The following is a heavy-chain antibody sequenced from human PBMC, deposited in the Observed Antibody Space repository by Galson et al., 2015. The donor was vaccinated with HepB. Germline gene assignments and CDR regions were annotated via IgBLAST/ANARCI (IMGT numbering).Heavy chain of an antibody. J-gene: IGHJ4*02. CDR1: GFAFSDYY. CDR2: IPTGDRTI. CDR3: ARDLDRLADY. D-gene: IGHD6-19*01. Sequence: SLRLSCAASGFAFSDYYMSWIRQAPGRGLEWVSYIPTGDRTIYYADSVRGRFTISRDNAKNSLYLQMNSLRAEDTAVYYCARDLDRLADYWGQGTLVTVST. V-gene: IGHV3-11*01.